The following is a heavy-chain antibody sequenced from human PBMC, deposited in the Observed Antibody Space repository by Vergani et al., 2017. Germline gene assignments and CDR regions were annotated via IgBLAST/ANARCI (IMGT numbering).Heavy chain of an antibody. D-gene: IGHD3-10*01. CDR1: GFTFSSYS. J-gene: IGHJ4*02. V-gene: IGHV3-21*01. CDR2: ISSSSSYI. Sequence: EVQLVESGGGLVKPGGSLRLSSAASGFTFSSYSMNWVRQAPGKGLEWVSSISSSSSYIYYADSVKGRFTISRDNAKNSLYLQMNSLRAEDTAVYYCARVGDYYGSGKYYFDYWGQGTLVTVSS. CDR3: ARVGDYYGSGKYYFDY.